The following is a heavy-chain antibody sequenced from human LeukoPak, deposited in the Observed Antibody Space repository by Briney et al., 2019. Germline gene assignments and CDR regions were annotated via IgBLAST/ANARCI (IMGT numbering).Heavy chain of an antibody. D-gene: IGHD6-19*01. CDR1: GGSFSGYY. CDR2: INHSGST. Sequence: SETLSLTCAVYGGSFSGYYWSWIRQPPGKGLEWIGEINHSGSTNYNPSLKSRVTISVDTSKNRFSLKLSSVTAADTAVYYCARGFISGWGFSYWFDPWGQGTLVTVSS. CDR3: ARGFISGWGFSYWFDP. V-gene: IGHV4-34*01. J-gene: IGHJ5*02.